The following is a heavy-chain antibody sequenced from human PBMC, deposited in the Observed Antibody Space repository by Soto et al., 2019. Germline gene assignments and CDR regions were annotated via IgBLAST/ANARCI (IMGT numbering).Heavy chain of an antibody. V-gene: IGHV3-30*18. Sequence: VQLVESGGGVVQPGRSLRLSCAASGFTFSAYAMHWVRQAPGKGLEWVAVVSHDGRNTHYADSVKGRFTISRDSYKNTVSLEMTSLRAEDTAVYYCAKGGRQWLVTSGVNYWGQGALVTVSS. D-gene: IGHD6-19*01. CDR1: GFTFSAYA. CDR2: VSHDGRNT. CDR3: AKGGRQWLVTSGVNY. J-gene: IGHJ4*02.